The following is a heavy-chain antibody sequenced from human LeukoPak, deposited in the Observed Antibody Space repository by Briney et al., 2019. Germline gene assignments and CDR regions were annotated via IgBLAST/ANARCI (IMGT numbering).Heavy chain of an antibody. CDR2: ISGSGGST. D-gene: IGHD4-17*01. Sequence: HPGGSLRLSCAASGFTLSSYAMSWVRQAPGKGLEWVSAISGSGGSTYYADSVKGRFTISRDNSKNTLYLQMNSLRAEDTAVYYCAKDEDRPYGSFDPWGQGTLVTVSS. J-gene: IGHJ5*02. CDR1: GFTLSSYA. V-gene: IGHV3-23*01. CDR3: AKDEDRPYGSFDP.